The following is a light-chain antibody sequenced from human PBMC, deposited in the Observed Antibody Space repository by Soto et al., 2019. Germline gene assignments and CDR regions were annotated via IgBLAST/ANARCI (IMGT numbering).Light chain of an antibody. CDR1: QSVSSN. CDR3: QQRSNWPPIT. V-gene: IGKV3-11*01. J-gene: IGKJ5*01. CDR2: EVS. Sequence: EMVMAQSPATLSVSPGERATLSCRASQSVSSNLAWYQQKPGQAPRLLIYEVSNRATGIPARFSGSGSGADFTLTISSLEPEDFAVYYCQQRSNWPPITFGQGTRLEIK.